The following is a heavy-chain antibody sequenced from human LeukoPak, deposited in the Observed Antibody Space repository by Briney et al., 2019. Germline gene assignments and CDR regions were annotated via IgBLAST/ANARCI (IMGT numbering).Heavy chain of an antibody. Sequence: PGGSLRLSCAASGFTVSSIYMSWVRQAPGKGLEWVAAVSSGFHAFFADSVQGRFTVSREDARNSLYLQMNSLRAGDTAVYYCVREARGYHYTYFDYWGQGTLVTVSS. CDR1: GFTVSSIY. CDR2: VSSGFHA. V-gene: IGHV3-66*01. D-gene: IGHD5-18*01. CDR3: VREARGYHYTYFDY. J-gene: IGHJ4*02.